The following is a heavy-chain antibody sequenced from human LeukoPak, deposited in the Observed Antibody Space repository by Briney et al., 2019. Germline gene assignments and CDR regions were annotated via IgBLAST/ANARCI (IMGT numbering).Heavy chain of an antibody. D-gene: IGHD5-24*01. CDR1: EFTFSSYA. J-gene: IGHJ4*02. Sequence: GGSLRLSCAASEFTFSSYAMHWVRQAPGKGLEWVAVISYDGSNKYYADSVKGRFTISRDNSKNTQYLQMNSLRAEDTAVYYCAKDGGGWRQLSFDYWGQGTLVTVSS. V-gene: IGHV3-30*04. CDR2: ISYDGSNK. CDR3: AKDGGGWRQLSFDY.